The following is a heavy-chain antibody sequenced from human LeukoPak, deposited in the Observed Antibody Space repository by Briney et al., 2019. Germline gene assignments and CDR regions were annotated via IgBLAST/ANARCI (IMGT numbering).Heavy chain of an antibody. J-gene: IGHJ4*02. CDR3: AREKRTGYYDSSGYPHGFDY. CDR2: NYYSGST. V-gene: IGHV4-30-4*08. D-gene: IGHD3-22*01. Sequence: KPSETLSLTCTVSGGSISSGDYYWSWIRQPPGKGLEWIGYNYYSGSTYYNPSLKSRVTISVDTSKNQFSLKLSSVTAADTAVYYCAREKRTGYYDSSGYPHGFDYWGQGTLVTVSS. CDR1: GGSISSGDYY.